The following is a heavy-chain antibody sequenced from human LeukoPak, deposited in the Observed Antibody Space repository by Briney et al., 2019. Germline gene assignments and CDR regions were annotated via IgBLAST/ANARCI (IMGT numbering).Heavy chain of an antibody. Sequence: PSETLSLTCAVYGGSFSGYYWSWIRQPPGKGLEWIGEINHSGSTNYNPSLKSRVTIPVDTSKNQFSLKLSSVTAADTAVYYCARDNGFGESNWFDPWGQGTLVTVSS. V-gene: IGHV4-34*01. CDR3: ARDNGFGESNWFDP. CDR1: GGSFSGYY. CDR2: INHSGST. D-gene: IGHD3-10*01. J-gene: IGHJ5*02.